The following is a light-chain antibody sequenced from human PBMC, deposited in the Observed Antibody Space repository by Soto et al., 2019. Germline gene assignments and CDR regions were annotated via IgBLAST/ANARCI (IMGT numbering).Light chain of an antibody. Sequence: EIVLTQSPGTLSLSPGERATLSCRASQSVSSNSLAWYQHRPGQAPRLLMYGASSRATGIPDRFSGSGSGSGTDFALTISRLEPEDFAVYYCQQYISTPWTFGQGTQVDTK. CDR1: QSVSSNS. CDR3: QQYISTPWT. V-gene: IGKV3-20*01. CDR2: GAS. J-gene: IGKJ1*01.